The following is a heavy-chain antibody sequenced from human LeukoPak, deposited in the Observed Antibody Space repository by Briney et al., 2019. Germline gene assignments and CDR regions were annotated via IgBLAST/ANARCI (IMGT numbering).Heavy chain of an antibody. D-gene: IGHD5-18*01. V-gene: IGHV4-4*07. J-gene: IGHJ6*03. CDR1: GGSISSYY. CDR2: IYTNGST. Sequence: PSETLSLTCTVSGGSISSYYWSWIRQPAGKGLEWIGRIYTNGSTNYNPSLKSRVTMSVDTSKNQFSLKLSSVTAADTAVYYCARGRIQLFYYYMDVWGKGTTVTVSS. CDR3: ARGRIQLFYYYMDV.